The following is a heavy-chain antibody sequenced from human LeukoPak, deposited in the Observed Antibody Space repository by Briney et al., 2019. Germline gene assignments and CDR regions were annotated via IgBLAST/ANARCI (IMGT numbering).Heavy chain of an antibody. CDR3: ARLRSSWYGGGYYYYMDV. CDR2: IYYSGST. Sequence: SETLSLTCTVSGGSISSSSYYWGWIRQPPGKGLEWIGSIYYSGSTYYNPSLKSRVTISVDTSKSQFSLKLSSVTAADTAVYYCARLRSSWYGGGYYYYMDVWGKGTTVTISS. CDR1: GGSISSSSYY. J-gene: IGHJ6*03. V-gene: IGHV4-39*07. D-gene: IGHD6-13*01.